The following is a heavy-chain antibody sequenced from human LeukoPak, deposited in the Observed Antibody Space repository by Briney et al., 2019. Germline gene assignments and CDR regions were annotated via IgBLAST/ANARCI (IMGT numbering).Heavy chain of an antibody. D-gene: IGHD3-3*01. J-gene: IGHJ4*02. Sequence: SETLSLTCTVSGGSISSYYWSWIRQPPGKGLEWIGYIYYSGSTNYNPSLKSRVTISVDTSKSQFSLKLSSVTAADTAVYYCARSHYDFWSGSGMFDYWGQGTLVTVSS. CDR2: IYYSGST. V-gene: IGHV4-59*01. CDR1: GGSISSYY. CDR3: ARSHYDFWSGSGMFDY.